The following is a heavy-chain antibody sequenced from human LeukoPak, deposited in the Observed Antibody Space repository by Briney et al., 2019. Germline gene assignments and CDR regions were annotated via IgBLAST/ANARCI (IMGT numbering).Heavy chain of an antibody. CDR3: ARIGYSYGDFDY. CDR2: IIPMLGVT. CDR1: GASFNTYG. Sequence: SVKVSCKASGASFNTYGLSWVREAPGQGLEWMGRIIPMLGVTDYAQKFQGRVTITADKSTSTAYMELSSLRSEDTAVYYCARIGYSYGDFDYWGQGTLVTVSS. V-gene: IGHV1-69*04. D-gene: IGHD5-18*01. J-gene: IGHJ4*02.